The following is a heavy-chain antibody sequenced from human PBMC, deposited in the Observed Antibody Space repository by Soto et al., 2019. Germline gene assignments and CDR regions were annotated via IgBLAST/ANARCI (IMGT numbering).Heavy chain of an antibody. Sequence: ASVKVSCKASGYTFTSYGISWVRQAPGQGLEWMGWISAYNGNTNYAQKLQGRVTMTTDTSTSTAYMELRSLRSDDTAVYYCASSGYSGSYYNYYYGMDVWGQGTPVTVSS. CDR1: GYTFTSYG. CDR2: ISAYNGNT. J-gene: IGHJ6*02. CDR3: ASSGYSGSYYNYYYGMDV. V-gene: IGHV1-18*04. D-gene: IGHD1-26*01.